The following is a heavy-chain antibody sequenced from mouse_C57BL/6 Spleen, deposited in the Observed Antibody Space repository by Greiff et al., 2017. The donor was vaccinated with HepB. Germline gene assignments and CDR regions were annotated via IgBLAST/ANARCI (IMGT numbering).Heavy chain of an antibody. V-gene: IGHV1-50*01. CDR3: ASPSYYSNRAGFAY. CDR2: IDPSDSYT. CDR1: GYTFTSYW. J-gene: IGHJ3*01. Sequence: QVQLKESGAELVKPGASVKLSCKASGYTFTSYWMQWVKQRPGQGLEWIGEIDPSDSYTNYNQKFKGKATLTVDTSSSTAYMQLSSLTSEDSAVYYCASPSYYSNRAGFAYWGQGTLVTVSA. D-gene: IGHD2-5*01.